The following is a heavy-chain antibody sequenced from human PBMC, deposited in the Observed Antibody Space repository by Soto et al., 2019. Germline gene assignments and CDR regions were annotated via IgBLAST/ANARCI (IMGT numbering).Heavy chain of an antibody. J-gene: IGHJ1*01. V-gene: IGHV1-18*01. D-gene: IGHD2-15*01. CDR3: ARDPVTGYCSGGSCQSAEYFHH. CDR1: GYTFTSYG. Sequence: ASGKVSCKASGYTFTSYGISWVRQAPGQGVEWVGWVSAYNGNTNYAQKLQGRVTMTTDTSTSTAYMELRSLRSDDTAVYYCARDPVTGYCSGGSCQSAEYFHHWGQGTLVTVSS. CDR2: VSAYNGNT.